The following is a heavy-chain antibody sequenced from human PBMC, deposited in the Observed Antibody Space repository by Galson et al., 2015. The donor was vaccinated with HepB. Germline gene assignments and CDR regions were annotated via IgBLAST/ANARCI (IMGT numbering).Heavy chain of an antibody. CDR1: GFSLTTNGVG. V-gene: IGHV2-5*02. CDR2: IYWDDDR. CDR3: AHRRANSAYNY. D-gene: IGHD1-14*01. J-gene: IGHJ4*01. Sequence: PALVKPTQTLTLTCTFSGFSLTTNGVGVGWIRQPPGKALEWLALIYWDDDRRYSPSLKNRLTITKDTSKNQVALTMTNMDPVDTATYYCAHRRANSAYNYGGHGTLVTVAS.